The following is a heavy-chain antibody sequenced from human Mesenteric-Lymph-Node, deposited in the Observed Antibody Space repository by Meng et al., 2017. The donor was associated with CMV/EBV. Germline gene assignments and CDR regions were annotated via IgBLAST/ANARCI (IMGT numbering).Heavy chain of an antibody. D-gene: IGHD5-12*01. V-gene: IGHV3-48*03. CDR1: GFTFSSYE. Sequence: GESLKISCAASGFTFSSYEMNWVRQAPGKGLEWVSYISSSGSTIYYADSVKGRFTISRDNAKNSLYLQMNSLRAEDTAVYYCARVKDSGYPVTYFFDYWGQGTLVTVSS. CDR3: ARVKDSGYPVTYFFDY. CDR2: ISSSGSTI. J-gene: IGHJ4*02.